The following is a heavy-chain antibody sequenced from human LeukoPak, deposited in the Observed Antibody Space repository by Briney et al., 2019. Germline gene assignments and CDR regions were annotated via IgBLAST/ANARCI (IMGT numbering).Heavy chain of an antibody. CDR2: IYYSGST. Sequence: SETLSLTCTVSGGSISSYYWSWIRQPPGKGLEWIGYIYYSGSTNYNPSLKSRVTISVDTAKNQFSLKLSSVTAADTAVYYCARDPYYYGMDVWGQGTTVTVSS. CDR1: GGSISSYY. V-gene: IGHV4-59*01. CDR3: ARDPYYYGMDV. J-gene: IGHJ6*02.